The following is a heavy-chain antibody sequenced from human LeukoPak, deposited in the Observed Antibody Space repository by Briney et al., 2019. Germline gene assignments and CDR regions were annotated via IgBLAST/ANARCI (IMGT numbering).Heavy chain of an antibody. D-gene: IGHD3-3*01. J-gene: IGHJ5*02. CDR2: ISSSSSYI. Sequence: GGSLRLSCAASGFTFSSYSMNWVRQAPGKGLEWVSSISSSSSYIYYADSVKGRFTISRDNAKNSLYLQMNSLRAEDTAVYYCARDSYDFWSGLNRFDPWGQGTLVTVSS. V-gene: IGHV3-21*01. CDR1: GFTFSSYS. CDR3: ARDSYDFWSGLNRFDP.